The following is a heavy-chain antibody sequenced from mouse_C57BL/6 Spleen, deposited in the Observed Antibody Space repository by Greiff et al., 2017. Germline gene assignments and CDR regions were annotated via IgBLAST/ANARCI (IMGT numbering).Heavy chain of an antibody. CDR3: ARSDYGYDGAMDY. CDR2: IYPGDGDT. J-gene: IGHJ4*01. CDR1: GYAFSSSW. V-gene: IGHV1-82*01. D-gene: IGHD2-2*01. Sequence: VKLMESGPELVKPGASVKISCKASGYAFSSSWMNWVKQRPGKGLKWIGRIYPGDGDTNYNGKFKGKATLTADKSSSTAYMQLSSLTSEDSAVYFCARSDYGYDGAMDYWGQGTSVTGAS.